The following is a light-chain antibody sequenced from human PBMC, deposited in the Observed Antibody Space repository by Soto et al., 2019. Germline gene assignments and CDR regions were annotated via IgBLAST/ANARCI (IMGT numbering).Light chain of an antibody. CDR1: QNVNSN. CDR2: GAS. J-gene: IGKJ5*01. Sequence: EIVMTQSPATLSVSPGERATLSCRASQNVNSNLAWYQQRPGQAPRLLIYGASTRATGIPARFSGSGSGTDFTLTISSLQPDDFATYYCQQYNTWPPITFGQGTRLEI. CDR3: QQYNTWPPIT. V-gene: IGKV3-15*01.